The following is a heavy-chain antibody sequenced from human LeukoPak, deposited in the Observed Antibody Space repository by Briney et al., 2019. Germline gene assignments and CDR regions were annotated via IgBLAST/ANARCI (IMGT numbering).Heavy chain of an antibody. J-gene: IGHJ4*02. V-gene: IGHV1-8*01. CDR2: MNSNSGNT. CDR3: ARSLRGWYKDY. D-gene: IGHD6-19*01. CDR1: GYTFTNYD. Sequence: ASVTVSCKASGYTFTNYDINWVRQPAGQGLEWMGWMNSNSGNTAYAQKFQGRVTITRDTSISTVYMELSSLRSEDTAVYYCARSLRGWYKDYGGQGTLVTVSS.